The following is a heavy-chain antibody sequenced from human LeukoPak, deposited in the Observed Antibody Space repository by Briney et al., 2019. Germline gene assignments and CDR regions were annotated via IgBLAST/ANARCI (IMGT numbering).Heavy chain of an antibody. CDR3: ARALSSLRLYYFDY. J-gene: IGHJ4*02. V-gene: IGHV1-2*02. CDR1: GYTFTGYY. CDR2: INPNSGGT. Sequence: ASVKVSCKASGYTFTGYYIHWVGQAPGQGLEWMGWINPNSGGTNYAQNLEGRVTMTRDTSISTAYMELSSLTSDDTAVNYCARALSSLRLYYFDYWGQGTLITVSS. D-gene: IGHD6-6*01.